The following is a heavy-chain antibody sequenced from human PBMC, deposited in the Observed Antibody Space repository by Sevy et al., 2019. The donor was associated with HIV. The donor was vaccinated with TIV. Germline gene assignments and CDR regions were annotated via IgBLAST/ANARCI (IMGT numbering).Heavy chain of an antibody. CDR1: RFTFSSYG. D-gene: IGHD4-4*01. CDR3: AKGGEEDYSNDYYYYYMDV. CDR2: IQYDGSNK. V-gene: IGHV3-30*02. Sequence: GGSLRLSCAASRFTFSSYGMHWVRQAPGKGLEWVAFIQYDGSNKYYSDSVKGRFTISRDNSKNTLYLQMNSLRAEDTAVYYCAKGGEEDYSNDYYYYYMDVWGNGTTVTVSS. J-gene: IGHJ6*03.